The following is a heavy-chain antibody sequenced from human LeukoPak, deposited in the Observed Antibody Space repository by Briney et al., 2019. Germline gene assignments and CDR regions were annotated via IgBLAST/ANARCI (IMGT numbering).Heavy chain of an antibody. Sequence: ASVKVSCNASGYTFTNYAMNWVRQAPGQGLEWMGGISAYNGNTELAQKFQGRVTLATDASTSTAYVELRSLTSDDTAVYFWARGGSRSRRGDDAFDIWGQGTMVTVSS. D-gene: IGHD3-10*01. J-gene: IGHJ3*02. CDR2: ISAYNGNT. CDR1: GYTFTNYA. V-gene: IGHV1-18*01. CDR3: ARGGSRSRRGDDAFDI.